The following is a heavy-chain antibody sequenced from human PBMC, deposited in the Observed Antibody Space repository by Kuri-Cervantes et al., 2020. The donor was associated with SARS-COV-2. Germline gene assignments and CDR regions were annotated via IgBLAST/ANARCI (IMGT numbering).Heavy chain of an antibody. V-gene: IGHV1-3*01. CDR2: INAGNGNT. CDR3: ARDSAAAGNDY. J-gene: IGHJ4*02. D-gene: IGHD6-19*01. CDR1: GYTFTSYA. Sequence: ASVKVSCKASGYTFTSYAMHWVRQAPGQRLEWMGWINAGNGNTKYSQKFQGRVTITRDTSASTAYMELRSLRSGDTAVYYCARDSAAAGNDYWGQGTLVTVSS.